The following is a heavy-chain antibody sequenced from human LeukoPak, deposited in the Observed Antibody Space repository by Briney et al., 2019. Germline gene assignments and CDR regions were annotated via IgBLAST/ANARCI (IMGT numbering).Heavy chain of an antibody. D-gene: IGHD3-3*01. Sequence: PGGSLRLSCAASGFTFSSYSMNWVRQAPGKGLEWVGRIKSKTDGGTTDYAAPVKGRFTISRDDSKNTLYLQMNSLKTEDTAVYYCTTDRETIFGVVINIDYWGQGTLVTVSS. V-gene: IGHV3-15*01. CDR3: TTDRETIFGVVINIDY. CDR1: GFTFSSYS. CDR2: IKSKTDGGTT. J-gene: IGHJ4*02.